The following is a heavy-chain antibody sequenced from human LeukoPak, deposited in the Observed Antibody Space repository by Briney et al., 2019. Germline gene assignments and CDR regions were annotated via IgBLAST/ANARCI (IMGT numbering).Heavy chain of an antibody. CDR1: GFTFSSYS. D-gene: IGHD4-11*01. J-gene: IGHJ4*02. V-gene: IGHV3-21*01. Sequence: GGSLRLSCAASGFTFSSYSMNWVRQAPGKGLEWVSSISSSSSYIYYADSVKGRFTISRDNAKNSLYLQMNSLRAEDTAVYYCARDPPTVTEFDYWGQGTLVTASS. CDR2: ISSSSSYI. CDR3: ARDPPTVTEFDY.